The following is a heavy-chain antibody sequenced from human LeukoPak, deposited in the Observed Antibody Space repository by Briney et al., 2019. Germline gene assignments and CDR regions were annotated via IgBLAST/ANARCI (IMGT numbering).Heavy chain of an antibody. V-gene: IGHV1-2*02. D-gene: IGHD6-13*01. J-gene: IGHJ6*03. Sequence: ASVKVSCKASGYTFTGYYMHWVRQAPGQGLEWMGWINPNSGGTNYAQKFQGRVTMTRDTSISTAYMELSRLRSDDTAVYYCARSIAAADIYYYYYMDVWGKGTTVTVSS. CDR1: GYTFTGYY. CDR2: INPNSGGT. CDR3: ARSIAAADIYYYYYMDV.